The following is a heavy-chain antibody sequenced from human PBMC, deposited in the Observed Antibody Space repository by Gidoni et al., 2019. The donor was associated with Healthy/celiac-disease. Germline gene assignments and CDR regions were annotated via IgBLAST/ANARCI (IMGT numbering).Heavy chain of an antibody. D-gene: IGHD1-26*01. J-gene: IGHJ4*02. Sequence: QVQLVQSGAEVKTPGASVTVSCKSSGYTFTSYYMHWVRQAPGQGLEWMGIINPSGGSTSYAQKFQGRVTMTRDTSTSTVYMELSSLRSEDTAVYYCARGVGATATATDRDYWGQGTLVTVSS. V-gene: IGHV1-46*01. CDR3: ARGVGATATATDRDY. CDR2: INPSGGST. CDR1: GYTFTSYY.